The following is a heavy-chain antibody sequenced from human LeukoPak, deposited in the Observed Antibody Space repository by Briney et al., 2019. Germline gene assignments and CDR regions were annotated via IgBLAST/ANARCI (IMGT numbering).Heavy chain of an antibody. Sequence: PGGSLRLSCAASGFTFSGYWMSWLRQAPGKGLEWVANIKQDGGEKYYVDSVKGRFTISRDNAKNSLYLQMNSLRAEDTAVYYCAREPIKWLRHQYFQHWGQGTLVTVSS. D-gene: IGHD5-12*01. CDR1: GFTFSGYW. CDR3: AREPIKWLRHQYFQH. V-gene: IGHV3-7*01. J-gene: IGHJ1*01. CDR2: IKQDGGEK.